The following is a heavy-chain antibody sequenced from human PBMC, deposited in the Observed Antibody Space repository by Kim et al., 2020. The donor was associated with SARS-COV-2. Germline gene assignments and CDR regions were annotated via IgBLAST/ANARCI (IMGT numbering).Heavy chain of an antibody. CDR3: AKTIWDCRGHTCYSYFDY. CDR2: INTNTGNP. Sequence: ASVKVSCKTSGYSFTTYAIHWVRQAPGQGLEWMGWINTNTGNPTYAQGFTGRFVFSLDTSVSTTYLQISSLKAEDTAVYYCAKTIWDCRGHTCYSYFDYWGQGTLVTVSS. D-gene: IGHD2-15*01. J-gene: IGHJ4*02. CDR1: GYSFTTYA. V-gene: IGHV7-4-1*02.